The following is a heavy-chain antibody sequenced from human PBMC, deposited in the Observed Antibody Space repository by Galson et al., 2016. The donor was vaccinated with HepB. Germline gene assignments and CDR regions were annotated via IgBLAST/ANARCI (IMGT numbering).Heavy chain of an antibody. Sequence: SLMFSCSASGFVFSDFGLSWVRQAPGQGLEWVASISTSRTTYYSDAVQGRFTISSDNSNNTLYLQMNGLRAEDTAVYYCAKERLVRRIFDHWGQGTLLTVSS. J-gene: IGHJ4*02. D-gene: IGHD1-1*01. CDR3: AKERLVRRIFDH. V-gene: IGHV3-23*01. CDR1: GFVFSDFG. CDR2: ISTSRTT.